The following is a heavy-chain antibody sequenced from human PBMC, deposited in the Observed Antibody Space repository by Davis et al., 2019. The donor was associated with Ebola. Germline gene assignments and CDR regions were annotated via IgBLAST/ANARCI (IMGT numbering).Heavy chain of an antibody. CDR1: GDSISNYY. CDR3: ARDRGYGDAFDI. Sequence: LSCTVSGDSISNYYWSWIRQPPGKGLEWIGYIYYSGSTNYNPSLKSRVTISVDTSKNQFSLKLSSVTAADTAVYYCARDRGYGDAFDIWGQGTMVTVSS. J-gene: IGHJ3*02. V-gene: IGHV4-59*01. CDR2: IYYSGST. D-gene: IGHD5-12*01.